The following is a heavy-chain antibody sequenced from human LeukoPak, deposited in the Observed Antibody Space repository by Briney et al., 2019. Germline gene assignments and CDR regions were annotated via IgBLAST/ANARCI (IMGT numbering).Heavy chain of an antibody. CDR3: AKDRYDYGDNSPFDY. D-gene: IGHD4-23*01. J-gene: IGHJ4*02. V-gene: IGHV3-33*06. Sequence: GGSLRLSCAASGFTFSSYGMHWVRQAPGKGLEWVAVIWYDGSNKYYADSVKGRFTISRDNSKNTLYLQMKSLRAEDTAVYYCAKDRYDYGDNSPFDYWAREPWSPSPQ. CDR1: GFTFSSYG. CDR2: IWYDGSNK.